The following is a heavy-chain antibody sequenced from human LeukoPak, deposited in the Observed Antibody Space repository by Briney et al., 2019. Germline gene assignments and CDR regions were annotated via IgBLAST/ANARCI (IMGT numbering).Heavy chain of an antibody. CDR1: GLTSSGYA. J-gene: IGHJ6*02. D-gene: IGHD6-25*01. V-gene: IGHV3-23*01. CDR2: ISGSGGNT. Sequence: GGSLRLSCAASGLTSSGYAMSWVRQAPGKGLEWIWAISGSGGNTYYADSVKSRFTISRDNSKNTLYVQMNSLRAEDTAVYYCAKGADYCYYYGMDVWGQGTTVTVSS. CDR3: AKGADYCYYYGMDV.